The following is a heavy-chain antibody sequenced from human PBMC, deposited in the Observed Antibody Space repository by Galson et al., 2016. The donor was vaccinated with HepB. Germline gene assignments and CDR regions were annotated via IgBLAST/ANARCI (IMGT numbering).Heavy chain of an antibody. J-gene: IGHJ6*02. CDR2: INPIGGST. V-gene: IGHV1-46*01. CDR3: ARARALKSDSRKGLGWAVVPNPLTYHSGMDV. Sequence: SVKVSCKASGYSVTSYYMHWVRQAPGQGLEWIGLINPIGGSTMNGQKFQGRLTVTRDTSTNTVYMELSSLRSEDTAVYYCARARALKSDSRKGLGWAVVPNPLTYHSGMDVWGQGTTVTVSS. D-gene: IGHD4-11*01. CDR1: GYSVTSYY.